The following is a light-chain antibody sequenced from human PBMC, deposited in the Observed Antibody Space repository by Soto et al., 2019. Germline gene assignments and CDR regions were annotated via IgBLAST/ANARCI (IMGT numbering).Light chain of an antibody. V-gene: IGLV2-14*03. CDR3: SSYTSSSSPYV. Sequence: QSALTQPASVSGSPGQSITISCTGTSSDVGGYNYVSWYQQHPGKAPKLMIYDVSNRPSWISNRFSGSKSGNTASLTISGLQAEDEADYYCSSYTSSSSPYVFGTGTKVTLL. J-gene: IGLJ1*01. CDR2: DVS. CDR1: SSDVGGYNY.